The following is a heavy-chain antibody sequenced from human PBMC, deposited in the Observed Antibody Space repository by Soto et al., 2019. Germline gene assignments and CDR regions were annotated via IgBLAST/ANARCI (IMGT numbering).Heavy chain of an antibody. Sequence: EVQLVESGGGLVKPGGSLRVSCAASGFSFSNAWMNWVRQAPGKGLEWVGRIKSEIDGGATDYAAPVKDRFTISRDDSKNTLYLQMNSLKTEDTAVYYCIKVDDRGFDFDYWGQGTLVTVSS. CDR3: IKVDDRGFDFDY. V-gene: IGHV3-15*07. J-gene: IGHJ4*02. D-gene: IGHD3-10*01. CDR1: GFSFSNAW. CDR2: IKSEIDGGAT.